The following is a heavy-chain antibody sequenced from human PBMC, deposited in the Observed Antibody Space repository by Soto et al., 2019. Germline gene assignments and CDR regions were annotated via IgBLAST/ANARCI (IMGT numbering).Heavy chain of an antibody. CDR1: GFTFINAW. CDR3: LTPHSTRWHEVAY. V-gene: IGHV3-15*01. J-gene: IGHJ4*02. CDR2: IKAKTDGGST. Sequence: PGGSLRLSCAASGFTFINAWMTWVRQVPGKGLEWVGRIKAKTDGGSTDYAAPVKGRFTISRDDSKNTLYLQMNSLKTEDTAVYYCLTPHSTRWHEVAYWGQGILVIVSS. D-gene: IGHD6-13*01.